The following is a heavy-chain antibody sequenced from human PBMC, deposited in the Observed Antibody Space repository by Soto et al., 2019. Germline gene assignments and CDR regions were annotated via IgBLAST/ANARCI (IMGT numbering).Heavy chain of an antibody. D-gene: IGHD3-22*01. V-gene: IGHV1-18*04. CDR1: GYTFTSYG. J-gene: IGHJ4*02. CDR3: GRDYYSEPHYFDY. CDR2: ISTYNGNT. Sequence: QIQLVQSGGEVKKPGASVKVSCKASGYTFTSYGISWVRQAPGQGLEWIGWISTYNGNTNYAQKVQGRVTMTTDKSKSTTNMELRNFRSDRPAGEYWGRDYYSEPHYFDYWGQGTPVTVSS.